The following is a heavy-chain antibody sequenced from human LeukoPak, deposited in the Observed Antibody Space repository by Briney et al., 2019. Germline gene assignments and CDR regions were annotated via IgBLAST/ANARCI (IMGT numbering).Heavy chain of an antibody. J-gene: IGHJ4*02. D-gene: IGHD3-16*02. CDR1: GYTFTSYY. CDR3: ATEKGKDLRLGELSLNY. Sequence: ASVKVSCKASGYTFTSYYMHWVRQAPGQGLEWMGIINPSGGSTIYAQKFQGRVTMTEDTSTDTAYMELSSLRSEDTAVYYCATEKGKDLRLGELSLNYWGQGTLVTVSS. CDR2: INPSGGST. V-gene: IGHV1-46*01.